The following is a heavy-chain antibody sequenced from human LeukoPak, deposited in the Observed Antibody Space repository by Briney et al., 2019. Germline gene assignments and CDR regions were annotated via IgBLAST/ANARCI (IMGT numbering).Heavy chain of an antibody. CDR2: VSYDGSNK. CDR3: ARRGGGGGSYFAY. V-gene: IGHV3-30*03. Sequence: PGGSLRLSCAASGFTFITYGMHWVRQAPGKGLEWVAVVSYDGSNKYYAASVKGRFTISRDNSKNTLYLQMNSLRAEDTAVYYCARRGGGGGSYFAYWGQGTLVTVSS. CDR1: GFTFITYG. D-gene: IGHD4-23*01. J-gene: IGHJ4*02.